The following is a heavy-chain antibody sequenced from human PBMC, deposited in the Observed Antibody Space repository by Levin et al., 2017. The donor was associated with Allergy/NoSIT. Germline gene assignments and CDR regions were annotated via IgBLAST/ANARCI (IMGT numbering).Heavy chain of an antibody. CDR3: ARVYCSGGSCYSGAFDI. J-gene: IGHJ3*02. CDR1: GGSVSSGSYY. Sequence: SQTLSLTCTVSGGSVSSGSYYWSWIRQPPGKGLEWIGYIYYSGSTNYNPSLKSRVTISVDTSKNQFSLKLSSVTAADTAVYYCARVYCSGGSCYSGAFDIWGQGTMVTVSS. V-gene: IGHV4-61*01. D-gene: IGHD2-15*01. CDR2: IYYSGST.